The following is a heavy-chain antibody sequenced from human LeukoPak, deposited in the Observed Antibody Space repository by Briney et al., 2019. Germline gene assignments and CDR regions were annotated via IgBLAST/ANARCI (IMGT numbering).Heavy chain of an antibody. V-gene: IGHV3-11*01. Sequence: GGSLRLSCAASGFTFSDYYMSWIRQAPGKGLEWVSYISSSGSTIYYADSVKGRFTISRDNSKNTLYLQMNSLRAEDTAVYYCAKGALWFGELSSFDYWGQGTLVTVSS. CDR2: ISSSGSTI. J-gene: IGHJ4*02. CDR3: AKGALWFGELSSFDY. D-gene: IGHD3-10*01. CDR1: GFTFSDYY.